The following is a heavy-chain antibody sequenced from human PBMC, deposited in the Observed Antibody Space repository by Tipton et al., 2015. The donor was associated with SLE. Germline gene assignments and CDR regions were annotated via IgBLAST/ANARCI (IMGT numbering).Heavy chain of an antibody. V-gene: IGHV4-34*01. CDR3: AVGYCSSVSCQREYFQH. J-gene: IGHJ1*01. CDR1: GGSFSGYY. CDR2: INHSGST. Sequence: TLSLTCAVYGGSFSGYYWSWIRQPPGKGLEWIGEINHSGSTNYNPSLKSRVTISLDTSKNQFSLKLNSVTAADTAVYYCAVGYCSSVSCQREYFQHWGQGTLVTVSS. D-gene: IGHD2-2*01.